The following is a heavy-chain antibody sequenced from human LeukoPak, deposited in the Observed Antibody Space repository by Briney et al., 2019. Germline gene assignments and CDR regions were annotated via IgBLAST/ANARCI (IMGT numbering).Heavy chain of an antibody. CDR1: GYSFTSYW. J-gene: IGHJ4*02. D-gene: IGHD3-22*01. Sequence: GESLKISCKGSGYSFTSYWIGWVRQMPGKGLEWMGIIYPGDSDTRYSPSFQGQVTISADRSISTAYLQWSSLKASDTAMYYCARLGNYYDGSGYSGGPGDYWGQGTLVTVSS. CDR3: ARLGNYYDGSGYSGGPGDY. V-gene: IGHV5-51*01. CDR2: IYPGDSDT.